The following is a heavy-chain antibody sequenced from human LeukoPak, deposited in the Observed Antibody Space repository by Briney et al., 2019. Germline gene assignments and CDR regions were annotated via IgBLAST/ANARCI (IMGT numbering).Heavy chain of an antibody. J-gene: IGHJ4*02. CDR2: MHTSGST. D-gene: IGHD3-22*01. V-gene: IGHV4-4*07. CDR1: GGSISSYY. Sequence: SETLSLPCTFSGGSISSYYWSWIRQPAGKGLEWIGRMHTSGSTNYNPSLKSRVTMSVDTSKNQFSLKLSSVTAADTAVYYCARDQYYYDSSGYSPFDYWGQGTLVTVSS. CDR3: ARDQYYYDSSGYSPFDY.